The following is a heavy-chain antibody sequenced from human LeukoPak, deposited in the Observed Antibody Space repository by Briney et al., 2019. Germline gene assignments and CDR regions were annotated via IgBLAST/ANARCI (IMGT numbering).Heavy chain of an antibody. CDR3: ARVGDSSNSWFDP. CDR2: INPSGGSN. Sequence: ASVKVSCKASGYTFTNYYIHWMRQSPGQGLEWMGIINPSGGSNSNAQNLQGRVTMTRDTSTSTVYMEMSSLRYEDTAVYYCARVGDSSNSWFDPWGQGTLVTVSS. D-gene: IGHD6-19*01. V-gene: IGHV1-46*01. CDR1: GYTFTNYY. J-gene: IGHJ5*02.